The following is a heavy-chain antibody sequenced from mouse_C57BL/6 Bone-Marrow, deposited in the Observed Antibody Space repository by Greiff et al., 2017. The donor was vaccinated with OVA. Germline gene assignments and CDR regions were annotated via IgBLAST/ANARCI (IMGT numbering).Heavy chain of an antibody. D-gene: IGHD3-2*02. V-gene: IGHV1-59*01. CDR1: GYTFTSYW. CDR3: AREDSSGPSY. J-gene: IGHJ3*01. CDR2: IDPSDSYT. Sequence: QVQLKQSGAELVRPGTSVKLSCKASGYTFTSYWMHWVKQRPGQGLEWIGVIDPSDSYTNYNQKFKGKATLTVDTSSSTAYMQLSSLTSEDSAVYYCAREDSSGPSYWGQGTLVTVSA.